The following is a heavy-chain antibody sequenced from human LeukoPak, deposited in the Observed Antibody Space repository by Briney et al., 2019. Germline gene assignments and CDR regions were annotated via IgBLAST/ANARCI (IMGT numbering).Heavy chain of an antibody. J-gene: IGHJ4*02. CDR2: IYYSGST. V-gene: IGHV4-59*01. CDR3: AGPLEDSSGYYLD. D-gene: IGHD3-22*01. CDR1: GGSISSYY. Sequence: SETLSLTCTVSGGSISSYYWSWIRQPPGKGLEWIGYIYYSGSTNYNPSLKSRVTISVDTSKNQFSLKLSSVTAADTAVYYCAGPLEDSSGYYLDWGQGTLVTVSS.